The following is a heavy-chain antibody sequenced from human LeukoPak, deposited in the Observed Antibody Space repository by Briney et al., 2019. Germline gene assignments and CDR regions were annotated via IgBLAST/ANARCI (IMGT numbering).Heavy chain of an antibody. Sequence: GGSLRLSCVASGFSFSSYWMHWVRQAPGKGLVWVSRINSDESSTTYADSVKGRFTISRDNAKNTLYLQMNSLRAEDTAVYYCVGGRYSSVWYWGQGTLVTVSS. CDR3: VGGRYSSVWY. J-gene: IGHJ4*02. CDR1: GFSFSSYW. D-gene: IGHD6-19*01. V-gene: IGHV3-74*01. CDR2: INSDESST.